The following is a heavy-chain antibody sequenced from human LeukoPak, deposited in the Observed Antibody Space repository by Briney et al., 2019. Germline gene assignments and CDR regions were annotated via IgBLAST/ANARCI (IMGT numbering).Heavy chain of an antibody. CDR3: ARGNRGDNWNDPVIAFDI. CDR1: GGSFSGYY. J-gene: IGHJ3*02. D-gene: IGHD1-1*01. CDR2: INHSGST. Sequence: SETLSPTCAVYGGSFSGYYWNWIRQPPGKGLEWIGEINHSGSTNYNPSLKRRVTISIDTSKNQFSLKVRFVTAADTAVYYCARGNRGDNWNDPVIAFDIWGQGTMVTVSS. V-gene: IGHV4-34*01.